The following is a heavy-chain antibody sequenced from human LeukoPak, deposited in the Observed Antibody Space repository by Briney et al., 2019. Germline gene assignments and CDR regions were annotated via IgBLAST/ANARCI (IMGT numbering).Heavy chain of an antibody. J-gene: IGHJ6*03. D-gene: IGHD6-13*01. CDR1: GFTFSNYD. CDR2: ISRTGSSK. CDR3: ARDSPSRYFYDYYYYMDV. Sequence: PGGTLSLSCAASGFTFSNYDLNWLRQGPGKGLEWVSYISRTGSSKYYADSVKGRFTIARDKAKNSLYLQMNSLRAEDTAVYYCARDSPSRYFYDYYYYMDVWGKGTTVTISS. V-gene: IGHV3-48*03.